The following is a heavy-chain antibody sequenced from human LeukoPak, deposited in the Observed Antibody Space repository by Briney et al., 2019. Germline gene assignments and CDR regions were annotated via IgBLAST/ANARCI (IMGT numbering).Heavy chain of an antibody. V-gene: IGHV4-30-2*01. CDR3: ARRRYDGSGYIDY. CDR1: RGSISSGGYY. CDR2: IYHSGST. D-gene: IGHD3-22*01. J-gene: IGHJ4*02. Sequence: TLSLTCTVSRGSISSGGYYGSWIRQPPGKGLEWIGYIYHSGSTSYNPSLKSRATISVDTSKNQFSLKLSSVTAAGPAVNCCARRRYDGSGYIDYWGQGTLVTVSS.